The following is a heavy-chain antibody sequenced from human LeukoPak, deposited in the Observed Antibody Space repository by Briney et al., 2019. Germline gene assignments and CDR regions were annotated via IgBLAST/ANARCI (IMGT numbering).Heavy chain of an antibody. Sequence: PSETLSLTCTVSGYSIANGYYWGWIRQPPGKGLEWIGNIYHSGSTYYNPSLKSRVTISIDTSKNQFSLNLRSVTAADTAVYYCARRTTYYGWRPSESPSCFDYWGQGVLVTVSS. CDR3: ARRTTYYGWRPSESPSCFDY. V-gene: IGHV4-38-2*02. CDR1: GYSIANGYY. CDR2: IYHSGST. D-gene: IGHD2-21*01. J-gene: IGHJ4*02.